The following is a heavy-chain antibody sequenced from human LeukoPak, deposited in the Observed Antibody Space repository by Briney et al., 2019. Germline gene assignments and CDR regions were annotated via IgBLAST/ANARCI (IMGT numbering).Heavy chain of an antibody. CDR1: GFTFSSYS. V-gene: IGHV3-21*01. D-gene: IGHD2-2*01. J-gene: IGHJ4*02. CDR3: SREHALGDF. CDR2: ITSSSSYK. Sequence: PGGSLRLSCAASGFTFSSYSMNWVRQAPGKGLEWVSPITSSSSYKYYADSVKDRFTISRDNAKNSLYLQMNSLRAEDTAVYYCSREHALGDFWGQGSLVTVSS.